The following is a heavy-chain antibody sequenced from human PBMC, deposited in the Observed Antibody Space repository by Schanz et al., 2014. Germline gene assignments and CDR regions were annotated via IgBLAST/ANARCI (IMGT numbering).Heavy chain of an antibody. V-gene: IGHV3-30*03. CDR2: ISHDGHRD. CDR1: GITLSGYG. CDR3: VRDRGFCANDICWLRYYMDV. D-gene: IGHD2-8*01. Sequence: QVQLVESGGGVVQPGRSLRLSCAASGITLSGYGLHWVRQAPGKGLEWVAQISHDGHRDFYADSVKGRFTVSRDNNWKTLSLQMNSLRSDDTAVYYCVRDRGFCANDICWLRYYMDVWGNGTTVTVSS. J-gene: IGHJ6*03.